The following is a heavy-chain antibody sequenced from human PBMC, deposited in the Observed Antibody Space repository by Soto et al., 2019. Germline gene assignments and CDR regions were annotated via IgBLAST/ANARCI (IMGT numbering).Heavy chain of an antibody. CDR3: AKDLTRQLAYWLDP. CDR1: GYTFTGYY. J-gene: IGHJ5*02. D-gene: IGHD6-6*01. CDR2: INPNSGGT. V-gene: IGHV1-2*04. Sequence: GASVKVSCKASGYTFTGYYMHWVRQAPGQGIEWMGWINPNSGGTNYAQKFQGWVNLTRDTSLATAYLTLTSLTSDDTALYYCAKDLTRQLAYWLDPWGQGTQVAVSS.